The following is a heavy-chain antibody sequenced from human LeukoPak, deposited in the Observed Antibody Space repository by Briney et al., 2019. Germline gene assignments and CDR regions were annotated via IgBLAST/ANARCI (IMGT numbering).Heavy chain of an antibody. V-gene: IGHV4-59*12. CDR1: GGSISSYY. D-gene: IGHD1-26*01. CDR3: AREGVGATTGVSDY. CDR2: IYHSGST. Sequence: SETLSLTCTVSGGSISSYYWTWIRQPPGKGLEWIGSIYHSGSTYYNPSLKSRVTISVDTSKNQFSLKLSSVTAADTAVYYCAREGVGATTGVSDYWGQGTLVTVSS. J-gene: IGHJ4*02.